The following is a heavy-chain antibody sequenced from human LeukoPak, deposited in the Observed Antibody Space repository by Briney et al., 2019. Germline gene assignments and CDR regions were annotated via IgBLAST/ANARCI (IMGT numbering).Heavy chain of an antibody. CDR2: ISYDGSNK. CDR1: GFTFSSYG. J-gene: IGHJ5*02. Sequence: PGGSLRLSCAASGFTFSSYGMHWVRQAPGKGLEWVAVISYDGSNKYYADSVKGRFTISRDNSKNTLYLQMNSLRAEDTAVYYCAKDTSDSSGTNWFDLWGQGTLVAVSS. D-gene: IGHD3-22*01. CDR3: AKDTSDSSGTNWFDL. V-gene: IGHV3-30*18.